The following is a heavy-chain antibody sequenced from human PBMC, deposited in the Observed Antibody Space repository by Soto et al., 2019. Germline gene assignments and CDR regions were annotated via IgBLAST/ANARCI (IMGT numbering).Heavy chain of an antibody. CDR2: ISGSGGST. V-gene: IGHV3-23*01. J-gene: IGHJ4*02. Sequence: GGSLRLSCAASGFTFSSYAMSWVRQAPGKGLEWVSAISGSGGSTYYADSVKGRFTISRDNSKNTLYLQMNSLRAEDTAVYYCAPTRRLYCSSTSCYDYWGQGTLVTVSS. CDR3: APTRRLYCSSTSCYDY. D-gene: IGHD2-2*01. CDR1: GFTFSSYA.